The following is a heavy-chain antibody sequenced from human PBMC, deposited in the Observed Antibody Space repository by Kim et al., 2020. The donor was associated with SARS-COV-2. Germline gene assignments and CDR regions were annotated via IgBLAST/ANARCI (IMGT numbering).Heavy chain of an antibody. V-gene: IGHV4-39*07. D-gene: IGHD3-9*01. Sequence: RVTISVDTSKNQFSLKLSSVTAADTAVYYCARGGRNYDILTGYYSGAFDIWGQGTMVTVSS. J-gene: IGHJ3*02. CDR3: ARGGRNYDILTGYYSGAFDI.